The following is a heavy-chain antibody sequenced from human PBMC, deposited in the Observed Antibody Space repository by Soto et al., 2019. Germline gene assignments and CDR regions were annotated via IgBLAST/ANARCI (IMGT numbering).Heavy chain of an antibody. V-gene: IGHV3-23*01. D-gene: IGHD4-4*01. CDR2: ISGSGGST. CDR3: AKDQRNYVRAIFDP. Sequence: GGSLRLSCAASGFTFSSYAMSWVHQAPGKGLEWVSAISGSGGSTYYADSVKGRFTISRDNSKNTLYLQMNSLRAEDTAVYYCAKDQRNYVRAIFDPWGQGTLVTVSP. J-gene: IGHJ5*02. CDR1: GFTFSSYA.